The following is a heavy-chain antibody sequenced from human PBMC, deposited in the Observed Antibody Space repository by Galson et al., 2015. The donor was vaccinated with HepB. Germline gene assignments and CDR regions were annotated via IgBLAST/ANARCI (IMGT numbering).Heavy chain of an antibody. CDR3: AKDLGVRGEYYYYGMDV. D-gene: IGHD3-10*01. J-gene: IGHJ6*02. V-gene: IGHV3-23*01. Sequence: SLRLSCAASGFTFSSYAMSWVRQAPGKGLEWVSAIGSDGGSTFYADSVKGRSTISRDNSGNTLYLQMNSLRAEDTAIYYCAKDLGVRGEYYYYGMDVWGQGTTVTVSS. CDR2: IGSDGGST. CDR1: GFTFSSYA.